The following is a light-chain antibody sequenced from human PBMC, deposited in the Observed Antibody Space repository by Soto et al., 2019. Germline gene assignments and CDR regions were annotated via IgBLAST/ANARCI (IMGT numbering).Light chain of an antibody. CDR1: QSISSSY. CDR3: QQYDTYTWT. V-gene: IGKV3-20*01. CDR2: GVS. Sequence: EIVLTQSPGTLSLSPGERATLSCRASQSISSSYLAWYQQKPGQAPRLLIYGVSSRAIGIPDRFSGSGSGTDFTRTISRLEPEDFAVYYCQQYDTYTWTFGQGTKV. J-gene: IGKJ1*01.